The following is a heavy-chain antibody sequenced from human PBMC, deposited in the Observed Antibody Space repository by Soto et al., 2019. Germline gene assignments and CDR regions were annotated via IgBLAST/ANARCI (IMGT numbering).Heavy chain of an antibody. D-gene: IGHD3-10*01. CDR3: TTDRPGGWFGELQSFGPHYYMDV. CDR2: ISGSGGRT. Sequence: GGSLRLSCAASGFTFSSYAMSWVRQAPGKGLEWVSAISGSGGRTDYAAPVKGRFTISRDNSKNTLYLQMNSLRTEDTAVYYCTTDRPGGWFGELQSFGPHYYMDVWGKGTTVTVSS. J-gene: IGHJ6*03. V-gene: IGHV3-23*01. CDR1: GFTFSSYA.